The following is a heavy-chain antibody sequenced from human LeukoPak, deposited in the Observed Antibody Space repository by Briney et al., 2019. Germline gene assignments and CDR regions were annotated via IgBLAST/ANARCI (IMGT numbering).Heavy chain of an antibody. CDR3: AKVVWSSYYDSSGYPVAFDI. CDR1: GFTFSSYR. Sequence: GGSLRLSCAASGFTFSSYRMSWVRQAPGKALEWVANINQYGGDKYYMDSVKGRFTISRDNSKNTLYLQMNSLRAEDTAVYYCAKVVWSSYYDSSGYPVAFDIWGQGTMVTVSS. V-gene: IGHV3-7*03. CDR2: INQYGGDK. J-gene: IGHJ3*02. D-gene: IGHD3-22*01.